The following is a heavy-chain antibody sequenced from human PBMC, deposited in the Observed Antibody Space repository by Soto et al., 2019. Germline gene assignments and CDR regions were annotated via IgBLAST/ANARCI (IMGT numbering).Heavy chain of an antibody. CDR2: ISAHNGNT. CDR1: GYAFTTYG. Sequence: QVHLVQSGAEVKKPGASVKVSCQGSGYAFTTYGITWVRQAPGQGLEWMGWISAHNGNTNYAQKLQGRVTVTRDTXXXXXXXXXRSLXXXXXAVYYCARGRDGDYWGQGALVTVSS. V-gene: IGHV1-18*03. J-gene: IGHJ4*02. CDR3: ARGRDGDY. D-gene: IGHD6-6*01.